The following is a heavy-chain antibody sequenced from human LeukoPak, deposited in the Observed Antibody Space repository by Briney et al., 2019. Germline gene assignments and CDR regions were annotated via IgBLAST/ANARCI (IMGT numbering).Heavy chain of an antibody. CDR1: GGSISSYY. V-gene: IGHV4-59*12. Sequence: SETLSLTCTVSGGSISSYYWSWIRQPPGKGLEWVGYIYDSGSTSYNPSLKSRVTISVDTSKNQFSLKLSSVTAADTAVYYCAIRHLYYYDSSGSDYWGQGTLVTVSS. J-gene: IGHJ4*02. CDR3: AIRHLYYYDSSGSDY. D-gene: IGHD3-22*01. CDR2: IYDSGST.